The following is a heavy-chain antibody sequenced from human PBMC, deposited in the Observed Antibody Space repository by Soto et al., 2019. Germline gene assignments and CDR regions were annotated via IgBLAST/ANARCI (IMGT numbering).Heavy chain of an antibody. CDR3: ATQGSPDCSSTSCYGRGVDP. CDR2: ISGSGGST. J-gene: IGHJ5*02. CDR1: GFTFSSYA. V-gene: IGHV3-23*01. Sequence: EVPLLESGGGLVQPGGSLRLSCAASGFTFSSYAMSWVRQAPGKGLEWVSAISGSGGSTYYADSVKGRFTISRDNSKNTLYLQMNSLRAEDTAVYYCATQGSPDCSSTSCYGRGVDPWGQGTLVTVSS. D-gene: IGHD2-2*01.